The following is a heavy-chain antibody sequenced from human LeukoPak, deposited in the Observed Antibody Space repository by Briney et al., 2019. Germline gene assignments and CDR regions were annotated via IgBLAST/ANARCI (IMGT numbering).Heavy chain of an antibody. D-gene: IGHD2-2*01. CDR2: IYPGDSDT. Sequence: GESLKISCKGSGYRLTSYWIGWARQMPGKGLEWMGIIYPGDSDTRYSPSFQGQVAISADKSISTAYLQWRSLKASDSAMYYCARQAAAGIYWGQGTLVTVSS. CDR1: GYRLTSYW. CDR3: ARQAAAGIY. J-gene: IGHJ4*02. V-gene: IGHV5-51*01.